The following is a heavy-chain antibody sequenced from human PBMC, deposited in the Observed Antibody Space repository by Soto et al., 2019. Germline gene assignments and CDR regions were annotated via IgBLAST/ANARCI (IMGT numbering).Heavy chain of an antibody. Sequence: GGALRLSCAATGFTLSRHRMHWVRQVPGKGLVWVSHISSDGNTTGYAGSVKGRFTISRDNAKNTLYLQRDSLRAEDTAVYYCGRVVIKMAIQSIDSWVPGTLVTVSS. CDR1: GFTLSRHR. CDR2: ISSDGNTT. J-gene: IGHJ4*02. V-gene: IGHV3-74*01. CDR3: GRVVIKMAIQSIDS.